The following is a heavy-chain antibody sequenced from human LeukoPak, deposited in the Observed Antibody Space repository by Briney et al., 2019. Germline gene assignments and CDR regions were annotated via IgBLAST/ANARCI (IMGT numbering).Heavy chain of an antibody. J-gene: IGHJ4*02. Sequence: PGGSLRLSCAASGFPFSTYWMAWVRQAPGKGLDWVANIRKDGGAKFYAASVKGRFIISRDNAKSSLYLQMNNLRDEDTAVYYCASSHDSSGNDWGQGTLVTV. V-gene: IGHV3-7*01. D-gene: IGHD3-22*01. CDR3: ASSHDSSGND. CDR1: GFPFSTYW. CDR2: IRKDGGAK.